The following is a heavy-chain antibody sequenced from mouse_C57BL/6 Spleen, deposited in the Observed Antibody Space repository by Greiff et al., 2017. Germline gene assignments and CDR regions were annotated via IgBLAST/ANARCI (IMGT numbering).Heavy chain of an antibody. Sequence: QVQLKQSGAELVKPGASVKISCKASGYAFSSYWMNWVKQRPGKGLEWIGQIYPGDGDTNYNGKFKGKATLTADKSSSTAYMQLSSLTSEDSAVYFCARWGYYDYDVGYWGQGTTLTVSS. CDR1: GYAFSSYW. CDR2: IYPGDGDT. J-gene: IGHJ2*01. D-gene: IGHD2-4*01. V-gene: IGHV1-80*01. CDR3: ARWGYYDYDVGY.